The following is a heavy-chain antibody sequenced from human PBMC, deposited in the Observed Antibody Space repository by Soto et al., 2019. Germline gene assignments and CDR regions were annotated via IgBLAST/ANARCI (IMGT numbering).Heavy chain of an antibody. V-gene: IGHV1-18*01. D-gene: IGHD3-3*01. CDR2: ISAYNGNT. CDR1: GYTFTSYG. J-gene: IGHJ4*02. Sequence: ASVKVSCKASGYTFTSYGISWVRQAPGQGLEWMGWISAYNGNTNYAQKLQGRVTMTTDTSTSTAYMELRSLRSDDTAVYYCARDSAMNVLYYYDFWSGYYPAPFVDYWGQGTLVTV. CDR3: ARDSAMNVLYYYDFWSGYYPAPFVDY.